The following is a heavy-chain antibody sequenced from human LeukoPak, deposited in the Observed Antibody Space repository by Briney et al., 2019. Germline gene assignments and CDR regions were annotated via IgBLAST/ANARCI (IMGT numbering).Heavy chain of an antibody. D-gene: IGHD6-13*01. Sequence: GGSLRLSCAASGFTFSSYDMHWVRQAPGKGLEWVAFIRYDGSNKYYADSVKGRFTISRDNSKNTLYLQMNSLRAEDTAVYYCAKVLDSLNSSWRYYFDYWGQGTLVTVSS. J-gene: IGHJ4*02. CDR2: IRYDGSNK. V-gene: IGHV3-30*02. CDR3: AKVLDSLNSSWRYYFDY. CDR1: GFTFSSYD.